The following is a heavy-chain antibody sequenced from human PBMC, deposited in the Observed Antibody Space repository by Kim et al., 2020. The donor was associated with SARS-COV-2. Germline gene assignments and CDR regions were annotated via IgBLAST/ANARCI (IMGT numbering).Heavy chain of an antibody. CDR2: IKQDGSEK. J-gene: IGHJ6*02. CDR3: ARVDFWSAYYIGEALHYSYMDV. D-gene: IGHD3-3*01. V-gene: IGHV3-7*01. CDR1: GFTFSSYW. Sequence: GGSLRLSCAASGFTFSSYWMSWVRQAPGKGLEWVANIKQDGSEKYYVHSVKGRFTISRDNAKNSLYLQMNSLRAEDTAVYYCARVDFWSAYYIGEALHYSYMDVWGQGTTVTVSS.